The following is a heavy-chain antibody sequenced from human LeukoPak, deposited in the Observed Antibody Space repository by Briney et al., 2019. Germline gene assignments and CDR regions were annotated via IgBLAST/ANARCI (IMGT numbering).Heavy chain of an antibody. J-gene: IGHJ4*02. CDR1: GGSISSGSYY. V-gene: IGHV4-61*02. D-gene: IGHD2-2*03. Sequence: SETLSLTCTVSGGSISSGSYYWSWIRQPAGKGLEWIGRIYTSGSTNYNPSLTSRLTISLDTSKTQFSLNLISMTAADTAIYYCARASEGIGFFDYWGQGILVTVSS. CDR3: ARASEGIGFFDY. CDR2: IYTSGST.